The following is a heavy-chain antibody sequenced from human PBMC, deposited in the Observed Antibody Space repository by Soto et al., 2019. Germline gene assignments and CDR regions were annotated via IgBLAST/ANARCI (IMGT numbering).Heavy chain of an antibody. V-gene: IGHV3-9*01. CDR2: ISWNSGSI. D-gene: IGHD1-26*01. CDR3: AKGRGELLVPAFAI. Sequence: GGSLRLSCAASGFTFDDYAMHWVRQAPGKGLEWVSGISWNSGSIGYADSVKGRFTISRDNAKNSLYLQMNSLRAEDTALYYCAKGRGELLVPAFAIRGQGTMVTGSS. CDR1: GFTFDDYA. J-gene: IGHJ3*02.